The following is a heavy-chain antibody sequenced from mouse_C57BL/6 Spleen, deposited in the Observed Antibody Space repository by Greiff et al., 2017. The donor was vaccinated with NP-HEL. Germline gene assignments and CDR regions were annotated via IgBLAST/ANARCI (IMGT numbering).Heavy chain of an antibody. CDR2: IWGGGST. J-gene: IGHJ3*01. D-gene: IGHD1-1*01. V-gene: IGHV2-9*01. Sequence: LQESGPGLVAPSQSLSITCTVSGFSLTSYGVDWVRQPPGQGLEWLGVIWGGGSTNYNYALMSRLSIRKVDSTSQVFLKMNSLQTDDTAMDYCAKRSYSSGGFAYWGQGTLVTVSA. CDR3: AKRSYSSGGFAY. CDR1: GFSLTSYG.